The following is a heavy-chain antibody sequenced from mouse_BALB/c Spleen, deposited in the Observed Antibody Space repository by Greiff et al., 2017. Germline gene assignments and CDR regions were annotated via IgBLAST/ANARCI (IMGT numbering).Heavy chain of an antibody. Sequence: VQLQQSGAELVRPGVSVKISCKGSGYTFTDYAMHWVKQSHAKSLEWIGVISTYYGDASYNQKFKGKATMTVDKSSSTAYMELARLTSEDSAIYYCARDGRSPAWFAYWGQGTLVTVSA. V-gene: IGHV1S137*01. D-gene: IGHD1-1*01. J-gene: IGHJ3*01. CDR3: ARDGRSPAWFAY. CDR1: GYTFTDYA. CDR2: ISTYYGDA.